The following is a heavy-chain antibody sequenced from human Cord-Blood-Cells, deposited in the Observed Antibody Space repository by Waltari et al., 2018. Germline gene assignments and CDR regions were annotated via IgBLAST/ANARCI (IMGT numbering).Heavy chain of an antibody. Sequence: QVQLVQSGAEGKKPGAPVKASCKDSGYNLPSHGIRCVRQAPGQGLEGMGWISAYNGNTNYAQKLQGRVTMTTDTSTSTAYMELRSLRSDDTAVYYCARGRSPDYYFDYWGQGTLVTVSS. CDR2: ISAYNGNT. V-gene: IGHV1-18*01. J-gene: IGHJ4*02. CDR1: GYNLPSHG. CDR3: ARGRSPDYYFDY.